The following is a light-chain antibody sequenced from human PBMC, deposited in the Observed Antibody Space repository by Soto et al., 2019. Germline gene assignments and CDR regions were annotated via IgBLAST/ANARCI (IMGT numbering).Light chain of an antibody. Sequence: DIQMTQSPSTLSGSVGDRVSITCRAGQTISSWLAWYQQKPGKVPKLLIYAASTLQSGVPSRFSGSGSGTDFTLTISSLQPEDFATYYCQKYNSAPRTFGQGTKVDIK. V-gene: IGKV1-27*01. CDR3: QKYNSAPRT. CDR1: QTISSW. J-gene: IGKJ1*01. CDR2: AAS.